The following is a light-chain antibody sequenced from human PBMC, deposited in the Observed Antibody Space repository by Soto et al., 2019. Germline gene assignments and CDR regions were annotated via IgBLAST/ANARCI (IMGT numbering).Light chain of an antibody. CDR2: GPS. CDR1: QRVSSTY. J-gene: IGKJ1*01. Sequence: EIVLTQSPGTLSLSPGERATLSCRASQRVSSTYLAWYQQKPGQAPRLLIYGPSTRAAGIPERFSGSVSGTDFTLTISRLEPEDLAVYYCQQYSESPWTFGQGTKVEIK. V-gene: IGKV3-20*01. CDR3: QQYSESPWT.